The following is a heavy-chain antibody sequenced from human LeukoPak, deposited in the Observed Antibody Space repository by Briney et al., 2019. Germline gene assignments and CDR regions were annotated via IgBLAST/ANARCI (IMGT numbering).Heavy chain of an antibody. J-gene: IGHJ4*02. Sequence: SVKVSCKASGGTFSSYAISWVRQAPGQGLEWMGGIIPIFGTANYAQKFQGRVTITADESTSTAYMELSSLRSEDTAVYYCARDQYYYDSSGYYYWGQGTLVTVSS. D-gene: IGHD3-22*01. CDR2: IIPIFGTA. CDR3: ARDQYYYDSSGYYY. CDR1: GGTFSSYA. V-gene: IGHV1-69*13.